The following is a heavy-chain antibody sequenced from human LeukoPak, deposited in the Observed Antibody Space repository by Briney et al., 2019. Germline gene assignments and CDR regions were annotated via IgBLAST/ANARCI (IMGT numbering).Heavy chain of an antibody. Sequence: ASVKVSCKASGYTFTSYDINWVRQATGQGLEWMGWMNPNSGNTGYAQKFQGRVTMTRNTSISTAYMELSSLRSEDTAVYYCAKDFSSWNPSEIDYWGQGTLVTVSS. CDR1: GYTFTSYD. D-gene: IGHD6-13*01. J-gene: IGHJ4*02. CDR2: MNPNSGNT. V-gene: IGHV1-8*01. CDR3: AKDFSSWNPSEIDY.